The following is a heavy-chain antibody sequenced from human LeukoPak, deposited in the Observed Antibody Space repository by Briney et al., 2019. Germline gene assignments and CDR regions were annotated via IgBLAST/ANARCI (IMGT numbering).Heavy chain of an antibody. V-gene: IGHV3-30*02. CDR2: IRDDGTNK. D-gene: IGHD6-19*01. CDR1: GFTFSNYG. J-gene: IGHJ6*03. Sequence: PGGSLRLSCAASGFTFSNYGMHWVRQAPGKGLEWVAFIRDDGTNKYKADSVKGRFSISRDNSRNTLYLKMNSLRGEDTAVYYCARRSSSGWYPDYYYYYMDVWGKGTTVTISS. CDR3: ARRSSSGWYPDYYYYYMDV.